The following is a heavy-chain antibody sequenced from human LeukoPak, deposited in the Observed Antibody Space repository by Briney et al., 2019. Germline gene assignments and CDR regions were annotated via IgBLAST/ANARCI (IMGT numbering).Heavy chain of an antibody. CDR3: AGQGATGY. J-gene: IGHJ4*02. Sequence: QPGGSLKLSCAASGFTFSGSAMRWVRQASGKGLEWVGRIRSKANSYATAYAASVKGRFTISRDDSKNTTYLQMNSLTTEDTAVYYCAGQGATGYWGQGTLVTVSS. V-gene: IGHV3-73*01. CDR2: IRSKANSYAT. CDR1: GFTFSGSA. D-gene: IGHD1-26*01.